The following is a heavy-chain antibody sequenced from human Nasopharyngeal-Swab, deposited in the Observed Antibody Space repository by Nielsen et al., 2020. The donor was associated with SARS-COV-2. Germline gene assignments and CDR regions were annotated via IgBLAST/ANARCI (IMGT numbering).Heavy chain of an antibody. J-gene: IGHJ6*02. Sequence: GESLKISCAASGFPFNDYYMTWIRQAPGKALEWVSYISHSGDTIDYADSVKGRFTISRDNAKNSLYLQMNSLRAEDTAVYYCARDGLDYDFWSAYFMDVWGQGTTVTVSS. D-gene: IGHD3-3*01. CDR3: ARDGLDYDFWSAYFMDV. V-gene: IGHV3-11*04. CDR1: GFPFNDYY. CDR2: ISHSGDTI.